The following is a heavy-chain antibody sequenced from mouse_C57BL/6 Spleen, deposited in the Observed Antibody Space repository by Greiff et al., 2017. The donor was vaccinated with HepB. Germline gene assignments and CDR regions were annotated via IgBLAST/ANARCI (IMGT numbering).Heavy chain of an antibody. CDR3: ARPTLDYAMDY. V-gene: IGHV1-80*01. Sequence: VQLQQSGAELVKPGASVKISCKASGYAFSSYWMNWVKQRPGKGLEWIGQIYPGDGYTNYNGKFKGKATLTADKSSSTAYMQLSSLTSEDSAVYFCARPTLDYAMDYWGQGTSVIVSS. CDR1: GYAFSSYW. CDR2: IYPGDGYT. J-gene: IGHJ4*01.